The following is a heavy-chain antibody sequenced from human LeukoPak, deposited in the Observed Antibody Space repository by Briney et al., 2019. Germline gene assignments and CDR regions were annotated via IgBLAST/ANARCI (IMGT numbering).Heavy chain of an antibody. CDR2: INPNSGGT. CDR1: GYTFTGYY. D-gene: IGHD3-10*01. V-gene: IGHV1-2*02. J-gene: IGHJ4*02. Sequence: ASVKVSCKASGYTFTGYYMHWVRQAPGQGLEWMGWINPNSGGTNYAQKFQGRVTMTRDTSISTAYMELSRLRSDDTAVYYCARVSPGESYFDYWGQGTLVTVSS. CDR3: ARVSPGESYFDY.